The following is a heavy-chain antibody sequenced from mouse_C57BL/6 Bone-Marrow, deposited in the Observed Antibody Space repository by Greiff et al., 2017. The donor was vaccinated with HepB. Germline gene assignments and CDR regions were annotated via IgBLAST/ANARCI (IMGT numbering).Heavy chain of an antibody. CDR2: IDPENGDT. Sequence: EVQVVESGAELVRPGASVKLSCTASGFNIKDDYMHWVKQRPEQGLEWIGWIDPENGDTEYDSKFQGKATITADTSSNTAYLQLSSLTSEDTAVYDCTTLDGYFYYFDYWGQGTTLTVSS. J-gene: IGHJ2*01. CDR3: TTLDGYFYYFDY. CDR1: GFNIKDDY. V-gene: IGHV14-4*01. D-gene: IGHD2-3*01.